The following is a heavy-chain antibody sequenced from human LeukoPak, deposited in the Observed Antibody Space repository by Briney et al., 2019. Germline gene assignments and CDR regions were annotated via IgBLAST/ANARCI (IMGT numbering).Heavy chain of an antibody. D-gene: IGHD3-22*01. CDR1: GFTFSSYS. CDR2: ISSSSSYI. CDR3: ARDHDTHAFDI. Sequence: KPGGSLRLSYAASGFTFSSYSMNWVRQAPGKGLEWVSSISSSSSYIYYADSVKGRFTISRDNAKNSLYLQMNSLRAEDTAVYYCARDHDTHAFDIWGQGTMVTVSS. V-gene: IGHV3-21*01. J-gene: IGHJ3*02.